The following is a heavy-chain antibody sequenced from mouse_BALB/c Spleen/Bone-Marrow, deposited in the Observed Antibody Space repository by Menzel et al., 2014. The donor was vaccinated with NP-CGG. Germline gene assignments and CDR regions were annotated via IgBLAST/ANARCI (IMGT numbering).Heavy chain of an antibody. CDR2: ISSGSGTI. V-gene: IGHV5-17*03. J-gene: IGHJ2*01. CDR3: ARRSDYDYFDY. D-gene: IGHD2-4*01. CDR1: GFTFSSFG. Sequence: EVMLVESGGGLVRPGGSRKLSCAASGFTFSSFGMHWVRQAPEKGLEWVAYISSGSGTIYYADTVKGRFTISRDNPKNTLYLQMSSLKSEDTAMYYCARRSDYDYFDYWGQGTTLTVSS.